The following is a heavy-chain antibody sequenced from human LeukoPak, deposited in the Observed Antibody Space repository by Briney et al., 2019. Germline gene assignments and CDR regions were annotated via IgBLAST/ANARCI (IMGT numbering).Heavy chain of an antibody. CDR2: MKPNSGNT. V-gene: IGHV1-8*02. CDR3: ARGLGKAYCGGDCYDNWFDP. D-gene: IGHD2-21*02. J-gene: IGHJ5*02. CDR1: GYTFTGYY. Sequence: ASVKVSCKGSGYTFTGYYMHWVRQGTGQGLEWMGWMKPNSGNTGYAQKFQGRVTMTRNTSISTAYMELSSLRSEDTAVYYCARGLGKAYCGGDCYDNWFDPWGQGTLVTVSS.